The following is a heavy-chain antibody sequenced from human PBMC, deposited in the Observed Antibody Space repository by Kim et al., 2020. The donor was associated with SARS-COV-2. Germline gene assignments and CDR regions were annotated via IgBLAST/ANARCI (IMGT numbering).Heavy chain of an antibody. CDR1: GTTFTNHH. D-gene: IGHD2-15*01. V-gene: IGHV4-34*08. CDR2: IYESGST. J-gene: IGHJ3*02. CDR3: AGGHCSAGGCYVFGM. Sequence: SETLSPTCAVYGTTFTNHHWSWIRWIRQPPGRGLEWIGQIYESGSTTYNPTLQSRLVVSIGTSNNQFSLTLNSVTAADTAVYYCAGGHCSAGGCYVFGMWGPGTVGTV.